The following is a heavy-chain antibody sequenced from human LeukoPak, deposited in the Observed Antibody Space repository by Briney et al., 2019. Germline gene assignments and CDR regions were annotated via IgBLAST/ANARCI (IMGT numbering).Heavy chain of an antibody. J-gene: IGHJ4*02. Sequence: GGSLRLSCAASGFTFSDYSMKWVRQTPSKGLEWVSCISGSGSYIYYADSVKGRFTISRDNAKNSLNLQVNSLRAEDTAVYYCVRERYHGSGAPKFDFWGQGTLVTVSS. CDR1: GFTFSDYS. CDR2: ISGSGSYI. D-gene: IGHD3-10*01. V-gene: IGHV3-21*01. CDR3: VRERYHGSGAPKFDF.